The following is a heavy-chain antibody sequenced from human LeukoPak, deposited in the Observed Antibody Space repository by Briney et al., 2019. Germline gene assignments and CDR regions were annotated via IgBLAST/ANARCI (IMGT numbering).Heavy chain of an antibody. J-gene: IGHJ4*02. CDR3: SRESGAFCPFDY. V-gene: IGHV4-4*02. Sequence: SETLSLTCGVSGGSISSTNWWSWVRQPPGQGLEWIGEVSLTGETNYNPSLNGRVTMSLDGSRNQLSLTLTSVTAADTAIYYCSRESGAFCPFDYWGQGTLVIVPP. D-gene: IGHD1-26*01. CDR2: VSLTGET. CDR1: GGSISSTNW.